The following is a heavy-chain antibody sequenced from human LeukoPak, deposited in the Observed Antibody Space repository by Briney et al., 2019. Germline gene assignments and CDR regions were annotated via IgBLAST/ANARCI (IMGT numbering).Heavy chain of an antibody. CDR3: ARRSTLGWELRNDAFDI. V-gene: IGHV3-21*01. CDR1: GFTFSSYS. J-gene: IGHJ3*02. Sequence: RGSLRLSCAASGFTFSSYSMNWVREAPGKGLEWVSSISSSSSYIYYADSVKGRFTISRDNAKNSRYLQMNSLRAEDTAVYYCARRSTLGWELRNDAFDIWGQGTMVTVSS. D-gene: IGHD1-26*01. CDR2: ISSSSSYI.